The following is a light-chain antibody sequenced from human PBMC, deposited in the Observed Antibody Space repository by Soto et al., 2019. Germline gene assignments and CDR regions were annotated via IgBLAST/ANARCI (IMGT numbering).Light chain of an antibody. CDR1: SGDVGHYNY. J-gene: IGLJ3*02. CDR2: EVS. CDR3: TSYTTSRIWV. Sequence: QSVLTQPASVSGSPGQSITISCTGSSGDVGHYNYVSWYQQHPGKAPKLMIYEVSNRPSGVSNRFSGSKSVNTASLIISGLQAEDEADYYCTSYTTSRIWVFGGGTQLTVL. V-gene: IGLV2-14*01.